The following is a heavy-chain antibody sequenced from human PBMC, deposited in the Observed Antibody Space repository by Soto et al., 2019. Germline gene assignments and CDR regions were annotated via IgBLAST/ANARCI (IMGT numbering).Heavy chain of an antibody. CDR3: AKDHKVVIRDAFDI. Sequence: EVQILESGGGLVQPGGSLRLYCAASGFTFSSYAMYWVRQAPGKGLEWVSGISDSGTGTYYADSVKGRFTSSRDNSKNTVYLQMKSLRDEDTAVYSCAKDHKVVIRDAFDIWGQGKMVNVSS. J-gene: IGHJ3*02. V-gene: IGHV3-23*01. CDR1: GFTFSSYA. D-gene: IGHD3-22*01. CDR2: ISDSGTGT.